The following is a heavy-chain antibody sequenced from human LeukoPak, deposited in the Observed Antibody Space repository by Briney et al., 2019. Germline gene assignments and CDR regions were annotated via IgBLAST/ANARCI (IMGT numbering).Heavy chain of an antibody. Sequence: ASVKVSCKASGYTFTGYYMHWVRQAPGQGLEWMGWINPNSGGTNYAQKFQGRVTMTRDTSISTAYMELSRLRSDDTAVYYCARDLADSSGAPDYWGQGTLVTVSS. CDR1: GYTFTGYY. V-gene: IGHV1-2*02. CDR2: INPNSGGT. D-gene: IGHD3-22*01. CDR3: ARDLADSSGAPDY. J-gene: IGHJ4*02.